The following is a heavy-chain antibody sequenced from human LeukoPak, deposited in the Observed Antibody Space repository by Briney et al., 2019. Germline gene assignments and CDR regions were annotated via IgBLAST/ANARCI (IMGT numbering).Heavy chain of an antibody. CDR2: VDSDGGGT. CDR3: ARGRPHLLLDS. CDR1: GFTFNKHW. J-gene: IGHJ4*02. V-gene: IGHV3-74*01. D-gene: IGHD2-21*01. Sequence: PGGTLRLSCAASGFTFNKHWIHWVRQAPGKGLVWVSRVDSDGGGTTFVDSVKGRFTISSDNAKNTVYLQMSSLRVEDTAVYSCARGRPHLLLDSWGQGTLVTVSS.